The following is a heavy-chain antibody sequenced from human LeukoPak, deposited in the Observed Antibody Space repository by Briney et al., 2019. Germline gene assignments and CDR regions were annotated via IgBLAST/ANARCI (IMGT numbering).Heavy chain of an antibody. Sequence: PGGSLRLSCAASGFTFSSYEMNWVRQAPGKGLEWVSYISSSGSTIYYADSVKGRFTISRDNAKNSLYLQMNSLTAEDTAVHYCVRAYHPGGWFDPWGQGTQVTVSS. J-gene: IGHJ5*02. CDR3: VRAYHPGGWFDP. V-gene: IGHV3-48*03. D-gene: IGHD2-21*01. CDR2: ISSSGSTI. CDR1: GFTFSSYE.